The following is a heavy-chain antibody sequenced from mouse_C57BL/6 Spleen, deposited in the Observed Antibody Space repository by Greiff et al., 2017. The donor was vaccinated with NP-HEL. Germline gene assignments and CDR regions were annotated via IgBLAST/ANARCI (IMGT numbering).Heavy chain of an antibody. D-gene: IGHD3-2*02. Sequence: QVQLQQSGAELVRPGTSVKLSCKASGYTFTSYWMHWVKQRPGQGLEWIGVIDPSDSYTNYNQKFKGKATLTVDTSSSTAYMQLSSLTSEDSAVYYCARGGSSGYQAWFAYWGQGTLVTVSA. CDR3: ARGGSSGYQAWFAY. J-gene: IGHJ3*01. CDR2: IDPSDSYT. CDR1: GYTFTSYW. V-gene: IGHV1-59*01.